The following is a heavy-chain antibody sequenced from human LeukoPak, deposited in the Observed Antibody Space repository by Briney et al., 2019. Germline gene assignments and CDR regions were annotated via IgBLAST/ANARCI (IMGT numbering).Heavy chain of an antibody. CDR1: GGSISSGSYY. CDR3: ARDTDWFDP. V-gene: IGHV4-61*02. D-gene: IGHD2-8*02. J-gene: IGHJ5*02. CDR2: IYTSGST. Sequence: SETLSLTCTVSGGSISSGSYYWSWIRQPAGKGLEWIGRIYTSGSTNSNPSLKSRVTISVDTSKNQFSLKLSSVTAADTAVYYCARDTDWFDPWGQGTLVTVSS.